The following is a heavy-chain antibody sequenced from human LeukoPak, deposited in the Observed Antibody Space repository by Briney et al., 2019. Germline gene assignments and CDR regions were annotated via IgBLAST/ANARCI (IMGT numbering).Heavy chain of an antibody. J-gene: IGHJ4*02. D-gene: IGHD1-26*01. CDR2: IYYSGST. V-gene: IGHV4-39*07. Sequence: SETLSLTCTVSGGSINSSSYYWDWIRQPPGKGLEWIGNIYYSGSTYYNPSLKSRVTISVDTSKNQFSLTLTSVTAADTAMYYCTRESGPYCPFGYWGQGTLVVVPS. CDR3: TRESGPYCPFGY. CDR1: GGSINSSSYY.